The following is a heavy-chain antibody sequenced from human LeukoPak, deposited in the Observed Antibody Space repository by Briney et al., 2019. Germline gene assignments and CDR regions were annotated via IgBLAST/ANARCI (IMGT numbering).Heavy chain of an antibody. Sequence: DTLSLICTVSGVSISSCYWSWIRQPAGKGLEWIGRIYSSGSTNYNPPLKRRVTTSVDTSKNQFCLKLSSVTAADTAVYYCARYGSGSYPPYNWFDAWGQGTLVTVSS. CDR1: GVSISSCY. D-gene: IGHD3-10*01. CDR3: ARYGSGSYPPYNWFDA. CDR2: IYSSGST. V-gene: IGHV4-4*07. J-gene: IGHJ5*02.